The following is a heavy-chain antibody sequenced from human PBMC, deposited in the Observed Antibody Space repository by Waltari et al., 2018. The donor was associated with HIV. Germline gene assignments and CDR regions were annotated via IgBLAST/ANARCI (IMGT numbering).Heavy chain of an antibody. V-gene: IGHV3-30*02. J-gene: IGHJ4*02. Sequence: QVQLVESGGGVVQPGGSLRLSCAAAGFPFSSYGLHWVRQAPGRGLEWVAFIRYDGSNEYYADSVKGRFTISRDNSKNTLYLQMNSLRAEDTAVYYCAKPRHYYDSSGLDYWGQGTLVTVSS. D-gene: IGHD3-22*01. CDR2: IRYDGSNE. CDR1: GFPFSSYG. CDR3: AKPRHYYDSSGLDY.